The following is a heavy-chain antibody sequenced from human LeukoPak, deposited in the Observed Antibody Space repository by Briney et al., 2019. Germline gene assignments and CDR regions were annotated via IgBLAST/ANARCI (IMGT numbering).Heavy chain of an antibody. CDR2: INPNSGGT. CDR1: VYTFTDYY. J-gene: IGHJ4*02. V-gene: IGHV1-2*02. D-gene: IGHD1-26*01. CDR3: TRALGSDY. Sequence: GASVKVSCKASVYTFTDYYMNWVRQAPGQGLEWMGWINPNSGGTNYAQKFQGRVTMTRDTSITTAYMELSSLRSDDTAMYYCTRALGSDYWGQGTLVTVSS.